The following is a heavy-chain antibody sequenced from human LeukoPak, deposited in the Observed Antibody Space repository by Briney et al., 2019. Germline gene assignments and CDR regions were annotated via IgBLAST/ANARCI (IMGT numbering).Heavy chain of an antibody. CDR1: GGSISSSSYY. J-gene: IGHJ2*01. D-gene: IGHD6-19*01. CDR3: ATTSPIALAGSDWYFDL. Sequence: ASETLSLTCTVSGGSISSSSYYWGWIRQPPGKGLEWIGSIYYSGSTYYNPSLKSRVTISVDTSKNQFSLKLSSVTAADTAVYYCATTSPIALAGSDWYFDLWGRGTLVTVSS. V-gene: IGHV4-39*01. CDR2: IYYSGST.